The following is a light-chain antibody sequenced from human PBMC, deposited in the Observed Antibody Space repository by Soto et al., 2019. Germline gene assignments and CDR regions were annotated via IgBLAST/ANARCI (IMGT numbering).Light chain of an antibody. CDR1: QSVSSN. Sequence: EIVLPKSPATLSVSPGEKTTLSCRASQSVSSNLAWYQQNLGQAPRLLIYGASHRATGIPARFSGGGSGTEFTLTISSLQSEDFAVYYCQQYNNWRTFGQGTKVDIK. V-gene: IGKV3-15*01. J-gene: IGKJ1*01. CDR2: GAS. CDR3: QQYNNWRT.